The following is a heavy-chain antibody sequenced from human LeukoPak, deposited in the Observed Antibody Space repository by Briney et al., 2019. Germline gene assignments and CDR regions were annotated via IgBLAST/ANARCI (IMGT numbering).Heavy chain of an antibody. J-gene: IGHJ4*02. CDR2: ISYDGSNK. Sequence: GGSLRLSCAASGFTFSSYAMHWVRQAPGKGLEWVAVISYDGSNKYYADSVKGRFTISGDNSKNTLYLQMNSLRAEDTAVYYCAREVGEYWGQGTLVTVSS. V-gene: IGHV3-30-3*01. CDR1: GFTFSSYA. CDR3: AREVGEY. D-gene: IGHD2-2*01.